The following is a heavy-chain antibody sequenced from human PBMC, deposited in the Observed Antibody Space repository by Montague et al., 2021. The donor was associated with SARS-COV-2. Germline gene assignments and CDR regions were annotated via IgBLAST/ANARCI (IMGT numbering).Heavy chain of an antibody. CDR2: ISDSGSAT. D-gene: IGHD2-21*01. CDR3: ARDRGRSLWD. Sequence: SLRLSCAASGFTFNSYGMIWIRQAPGKGLEWVSAISDSGSATHYXXSLRGRFTISRDNSENSLYLQMDNLRVEDTAMYYCARDRGRSLWDWGQGTLVTVSS. V-gene: IGHV3-48*01. CDR1: GFTFNSYG. J-gene: IGHJ4*02.